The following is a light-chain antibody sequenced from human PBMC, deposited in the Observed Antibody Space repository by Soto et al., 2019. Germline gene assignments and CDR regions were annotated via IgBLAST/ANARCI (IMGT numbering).Light chain of an antibody. CDR3: QQYNNWPLT. V-gene: IGKV3-20*01. CDR1: QSVSSSY. J-gene: IGKJ4*01. Sequence: EIVLTQSPGTLSLSPGERATLSCRASQSVSSSYLAWYQQKPGQAPSLLIYGASRRATGIPDRFSGSGSGTDFTLTISRLEPEDFAVYYCQQYNNWPLTFGGGTKVDI. CDR2: GAS.